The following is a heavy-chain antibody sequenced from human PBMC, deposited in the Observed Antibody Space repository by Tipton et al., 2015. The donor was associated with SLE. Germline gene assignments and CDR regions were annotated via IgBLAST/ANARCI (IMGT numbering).Heavy chain of an antibody. CDR1: GGSVNSNSHS. CDR2: VYYSGYT. Sequence: TLSLTCTVSGGSVNSNSHSWGWIRQSPGKGLEWIGHVYYSGYTYYNPSLKSRVAISLASSKNQFSLKLSSVTATDTAVYYCARGRIAVAGNHFDYWGQGTLVTVSS. CDR3: ARGRIAVAGNHFDY. J-gene: IGHJ4*02. V-gene: IGHV4-39*07. D-gene: IGHD6-19*01.